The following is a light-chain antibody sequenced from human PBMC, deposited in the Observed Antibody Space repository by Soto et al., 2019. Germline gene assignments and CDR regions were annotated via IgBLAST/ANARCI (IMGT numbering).Light chain of an antibody. Sequence: DIQLTQSPSFLSASVGDRVNITCRASQGIRSFLAWYQQKVGQAPKLLIYAASTLESGVSLRFSGSGSGTAFTLTISSLQPEDFATYYCQHLNSYPRALAFGGGTKVEI. CDR3: QHLNSYPRALA. V-gene: IGKV1-9*01. CDR1: QGIRSF. CDR2: AAS. J-gene: IGKJ4*01.